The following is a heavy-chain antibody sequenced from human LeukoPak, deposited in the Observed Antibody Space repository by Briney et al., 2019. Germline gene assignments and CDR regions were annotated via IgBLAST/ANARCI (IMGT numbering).Heavy chain of an antibody. CDR3: ARAPGRPAAVFDY. Sequence: SETLSLTCAVYGGSFSGYYWSWIRQPPGKGLEWIGEINHSGSTSHNPSLKSRVTISVDTSKNQFSLKLSSVTAADTAVYYCARAPGRPAAVFDYWGQGTLVTVSS. J-gene: IGHJ4*02. D-gene: IGHD2-2*01. CDR2: INHSGST. V-gene: IGHV4-34*01. CDR1: GGSFSGYY.